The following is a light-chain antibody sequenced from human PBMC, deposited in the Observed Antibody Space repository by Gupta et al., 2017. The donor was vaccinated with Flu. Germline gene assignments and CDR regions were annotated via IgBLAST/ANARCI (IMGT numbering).Light chain of an antibody. CDR1: SSDVGGYNY. J-gene: IGLJ2*01. CDR2: EVS. CDR3: SSYTSSSTEVV. V-gene: IGLV2-14*01. Sequence: QSALTQPASVSVSPGQSITISCTGTSSDVGGYNYVSWYQQHPGKAPKLMIYEVSNRPSGVSNRFSGSKSGNTASLTISGLQAEDEADYYCSSYTSSSTEVVFGGGTKLTVL.